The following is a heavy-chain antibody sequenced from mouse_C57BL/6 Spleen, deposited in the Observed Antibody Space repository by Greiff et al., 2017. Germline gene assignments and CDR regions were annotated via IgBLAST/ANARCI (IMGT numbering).Heavy chain of an antibody. CDR2: IHPNSGST. D-gene: IGHD3-2*02. J-gene: IGHJ4*01. Sequence: QVQLQQPGAELVKPGASVKLSCKASGYTFTSYWMHWVKQRPGQGLEWIGMIHPNSGSTNYNEKFKSKATLTVAKSSSTAYMQLSSLTSEDSAVYYCARYSSVYAMDYWGQGTSVTVSS. CDR3: ARYSSVYAMDY. CDR1: GYTFTSYW. V-gene: IGHV1-64*01.